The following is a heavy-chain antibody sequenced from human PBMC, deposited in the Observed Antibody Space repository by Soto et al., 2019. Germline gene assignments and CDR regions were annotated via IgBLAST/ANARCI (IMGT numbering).Heavy chain of an antibody. CDR3: ARGTSLFYGMDV. D-gene: IGHD1-1*01. CDR2: ISSSGTII. CDR1: GFTFSDYY. J-gene: IGHJ6*02. V-gene: IGHV3-11*01. Sequence: QVQLVESGGGLVKPGGSLRLSCAASGFTFSDYYISWIRQARGKGLEWVSYISSSGTIIYHADSVKGRFTISRDNAKNSLFLQMNSMRAEDTSVYYCARGTSLFYGMDVWGQGTTVTVSS.